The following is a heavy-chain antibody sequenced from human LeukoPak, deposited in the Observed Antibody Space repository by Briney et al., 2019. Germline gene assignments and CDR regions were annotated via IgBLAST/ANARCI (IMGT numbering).Heavy chain of an antibody. D-gene: IGHD3-3*01. V-gene: IGHV4-4*02. Sequence: SGTLSLTCAVSGGSISSSNWWSWVRQPPGKGLEWIGEIYHSGSTNYNPSLKSRVTISVDKSKNQFSLKLSSVTAADTAVYYCASFSDGRFLTDVDYWGQGTLVTVSS. CDR1: GGSISSSNW. CDR3: ASFSDGRFLTDVDY. J-gene: IGHJ4*02. CDR2: IYHSGST.